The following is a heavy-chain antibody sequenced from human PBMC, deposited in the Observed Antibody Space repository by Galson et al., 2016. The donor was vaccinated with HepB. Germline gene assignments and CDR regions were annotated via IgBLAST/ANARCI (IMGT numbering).Heavy chain of an antibody. Sequence: QSGAEVKKPWESLKISCQVSGYRFTSSWIGWVRQVPGKGLEWMGIIYPHDSDTRYSPSFQGQVTISADRSINTAFLRWSSLKASDTAMYYCARLPSSTAPYDYWGQGTLVTVSS. J-gene: IGHJ4*02. CDR2: IYPHDSDT. CDR1: GYRFTSSW. V-gene: IGHV5-51*01. D-gene: IGHD4-11*01. CDR3: ARLPSSTAPYDY.